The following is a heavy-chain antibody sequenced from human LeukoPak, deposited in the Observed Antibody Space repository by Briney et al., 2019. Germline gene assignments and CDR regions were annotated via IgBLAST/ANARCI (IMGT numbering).Heavy chain of an antibody. CDR1: GYTFTGYY. D-gene: IGHD6-19*01. V-gene: IGHV1-2*02. Sequence: GASVKVSCKASGYTFTGYYMHWVRQAPGQGLEWMGWINPNSGGTNYAQKFQGRVTMTRNTSISTAYMELSSLRSEDTAVYYCAFSTAGIDYFDYWGQGTLVTVSS. CDR2: INPNSGGT. CDR3: AFSTAGIDYFDY. J-gene: IGHJ4*02.